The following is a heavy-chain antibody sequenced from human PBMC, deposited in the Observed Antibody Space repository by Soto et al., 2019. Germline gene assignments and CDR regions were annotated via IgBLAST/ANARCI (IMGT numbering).Heavy chain of an antibody. D-gene: IGHD1-26*01. Sequence: SGGSLRLSCAASGFTFSSYAMHWVRQAPGKGLEYVSAISSNGGSTYYANSVKGRFTISRDNSKNTLYLQMGSLRAEDMAVYYCARDTKSGSYSLDYWGQGTLVTISS. V-gene: IGHV3-64*01. J-gene: IGHJ4*02. CDR1: GFTFSSYA. CDR2: ISSNGGST. CDR3: ARDTKSGSYSLDY.